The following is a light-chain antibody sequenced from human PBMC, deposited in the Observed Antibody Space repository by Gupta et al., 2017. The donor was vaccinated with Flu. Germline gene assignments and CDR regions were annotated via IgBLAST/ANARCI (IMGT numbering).Light chain of an antibody. CDR2: EVS. CDR3: CSYAGSSTFV. CDR1: SSDVGTYNL. Sequence: QSALTQPASVSGSPGQSITIACTGTSSDVGTYNLVSWYQHHPGKVPTLLIYEVSKRPSGVSYRFSGSESGNTASLTISGLQTDDEAHYYCCSYAGSSTFVFGTGAEVTVL. V-gene: IGLV2-23*02. J-gene: IGLJ1*01.